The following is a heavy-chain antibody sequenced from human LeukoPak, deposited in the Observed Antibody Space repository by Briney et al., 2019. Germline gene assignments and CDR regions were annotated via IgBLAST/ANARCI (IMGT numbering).Heavy chain of an antibody. Sequence: ASVKVSCKASGYTFTDYYMHWVRQAPGQGLEWMGWINPNSGGTNYAQKFQGRVTMTRDTSISTAYMELSRLGSDDTAVFYCARVSILSSHYFSDSFDYWGQGTLDTVSS. CDR2: INPNSGGT. D-gene: IGHD3-10*01. J-gene: IGHJ4*02. V-gene: IGHV1-2*02. CDR3: ARVSILSSHYFSDSFDY. CDR1: GYTFTDYY.